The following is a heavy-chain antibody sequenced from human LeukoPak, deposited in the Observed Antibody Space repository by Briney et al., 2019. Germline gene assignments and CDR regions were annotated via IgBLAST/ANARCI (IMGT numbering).Heavy chain of an antibody. CDR1: GYTLTELS. J-gene: IGHJ5*02. Sequence: ASVKVSCKVSGYTLTELSMHWVRQAPGKGLEWMGGFDPEEGGTIYAQKFQGRVTMTEDTSTDTAYMELSSLRSEDTAVYYCATLGYCSSTSCYGWFDPWGQGTLVTVSS. V-gene: IGHV1-24*01. CDR2: FDPEEGGT. CDR3: ATLGYCSSTSCYGWFDP. D-gene: IGHD2-2*01.